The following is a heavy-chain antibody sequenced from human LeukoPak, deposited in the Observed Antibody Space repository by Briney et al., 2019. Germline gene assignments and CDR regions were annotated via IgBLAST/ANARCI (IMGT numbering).Heavy chain of an antibody. V-gene: IGHV3-23*01. CDR3: TREAIATGYAYD. CDR1: GFSFSSYA. D-gene: IGHD3-16*01. J-gene: IGHJ4*02. Sequence: GRSLRLSCAATGFSFSSYALSLVRQAPGKGLEWVSAISSGGDRTYYADSVTGRFTISRDNSKNMLFLQMSSLRAEDAAMYYCTREAIATGYAYDWGQGTLVTVFS. CDR2: ISSGGDRT.